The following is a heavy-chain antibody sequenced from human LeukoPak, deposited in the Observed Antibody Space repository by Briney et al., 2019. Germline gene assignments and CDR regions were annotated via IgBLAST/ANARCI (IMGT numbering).Heavy chain of an antibody. CDR1: GYSFTSYW. V-gene: IGHV5-51*01. Sequence: GESLKISCKGSGYSFTSYWIGWVRQMPGKGLEWMGIIYPGDSDTRYSPSFQGQVTISADKSISTAYLQWSSLKASDTAMYNCARLLKYYDILTGYHNIFDYWGQGTLVTVSS. CDR2: IYPGDSDT. D-gene: IGHD3-9*01. J-gene: IGHJ4*02. CDR3: ARLLKYYDILTGYHNIFDY.